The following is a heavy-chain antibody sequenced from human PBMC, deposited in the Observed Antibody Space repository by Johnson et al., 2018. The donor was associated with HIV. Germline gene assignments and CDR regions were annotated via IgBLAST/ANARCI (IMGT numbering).Heavy chain of an antibody. D-gene: IGHD5-24*01. V-gene: IGHV3-9*01. Sequence: VQLVESGGGLVQPGRSLRLSCAASGFTFDDYAMHWVRQAPGKGLECVSGISWNSGSIGYADSVKGRFTISRDNAKNSLYLQMNSLRAEDTALYYCAKEERWLQLYAFDIWGQGTMVTVSS. CDR2: ISWNSGSI. CDR1: GFTFDDYA. CDR3: AKEERWLQLYAFDI. J-gene: IGHJ3*02.